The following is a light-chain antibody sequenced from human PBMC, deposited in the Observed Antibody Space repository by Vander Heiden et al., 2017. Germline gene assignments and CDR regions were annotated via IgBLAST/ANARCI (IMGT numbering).Light chain of an antibody. Sequence: IQITPSPSSLSASVGDRVTITCQASQDISKYLNWYQQKPGKAPKLLIYDASKLEIGVPSRFSGSGSGTDFTFTSSSLQPEDIATYYWQQYDNRHLFGGGTKVEIK. CDR1: QDISKY. V-gene: IGKV1-33*01. CDR3: QQYDNRHL. CDR2: DAS. J-gene: IGKJ4*01.